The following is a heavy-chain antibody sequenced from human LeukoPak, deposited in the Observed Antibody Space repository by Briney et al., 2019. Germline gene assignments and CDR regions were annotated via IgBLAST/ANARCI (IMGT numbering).Heavy chain of an antibody. CDR1: GYTFTVYY. J-gene: IGHJ4*02. V-gene: IGHV1-2*04. Sequence: ASVNVSFKASGYTFTVYYMHWVRQAPGQGLEGMGWINPNSGGTNYAQKFQGWVTMTRDTAISTAYMELSRLRSDDTAVYYCARVLGGYDSKYYFDYWGQGTLVTISS. D-gene: IGHD5-12*01. CDR3: ARVLGGYDSKYYFDY. CDR2: INPNSGGT.